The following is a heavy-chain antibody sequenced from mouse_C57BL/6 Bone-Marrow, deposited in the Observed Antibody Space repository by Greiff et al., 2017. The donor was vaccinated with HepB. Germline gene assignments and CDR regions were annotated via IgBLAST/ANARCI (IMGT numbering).Heavy chain of an antibody. CDR3: ARDRAYYSNFDY. D-gene: IGHD2-5*01. CDR1: GYSITSGYY. J-gene: IGHJ2*01. Sequence: VQLQQSGPGLVKPSQSLSLTCSVTGYSITSGYYWNWIRQFPGNKLEWMGYISYDGSNNYNPSLKNRISITRDTSKNQFFLKLNSVTTEDTATYYCARDRAYYSNFDYWGQGTTLTVSS. V-gene: IGHV3-6*01. CDR2: ISYDGSN.